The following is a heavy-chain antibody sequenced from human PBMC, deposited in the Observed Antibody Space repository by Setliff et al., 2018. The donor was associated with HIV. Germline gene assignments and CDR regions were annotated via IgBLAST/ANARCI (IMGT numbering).Heavy chain of an antibody. Sequence: PSETLSLTCAVYGGAFSGSYWSWIRQPPGKDLEWIGEINHSGSTNYNPSLKSRVTISVDTSKNHFSLKLTSVIAAEPAVYYCETSTVAGLFDYWGQGALVTVSS. V-gene: IGHV4-34*01. CDR1: GGAFSGSY. J-gene: IGHJ4*02. CDR2: INHSGST. CDR3: ETSTVAGLFDY. D-gene: IGHD6-19*01.